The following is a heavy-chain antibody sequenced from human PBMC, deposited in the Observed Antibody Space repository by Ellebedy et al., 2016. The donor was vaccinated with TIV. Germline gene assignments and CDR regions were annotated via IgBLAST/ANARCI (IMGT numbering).Heavy chain of an antibody. CDR1: GFTFDTYA. Sequence: PGGSLRLSCVASGFTFDTYAMNWVRQAPGKGQEWLSNIRTESESYETHYADSVKGRFIISRDNAKNSLYLQMNSLRDEDTAVYYCVRDSRWAFDIWGQGTLVTVSS. V-gene: IGHV3-48*02. J-gene: IGHJ3*02. D-gene: IGHD2-15*01. CDR2: IRTESESYET. CDR3: VRDSRWAFDI.